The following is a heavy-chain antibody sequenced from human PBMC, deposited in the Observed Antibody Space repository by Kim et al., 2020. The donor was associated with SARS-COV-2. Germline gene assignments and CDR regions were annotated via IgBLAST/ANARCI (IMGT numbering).Heavy chain of an antibody. CDR3: AREPYGSGSYYSPVRGWPYYYGMDV. J-gene: IGHJ6*02. V-gene: IGHV6-1*01. Sequence: SQTLSLTCAISGDSVSSNSAAWNWIRQSPSRGLEWLGRTYYRSKWYNDYAVSVKSRITINPDTSKNQFSLQLNSVTPEDTAVYYCAREPYGSGSYYSPVRGWPYYYGMDVWGQGTTVTVSS. D-gene: IGHD3-10*01. CDR2: TYYRSKWYN. CDR1: GDSVSSNSAA.